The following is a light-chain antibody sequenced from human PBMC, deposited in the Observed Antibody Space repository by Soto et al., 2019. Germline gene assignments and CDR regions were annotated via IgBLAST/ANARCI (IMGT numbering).Light chain of an antibody. CDR2: EAS. CDR1: QSISRW. CDR3: QQYHTSPWT. J-gene: IGKJ1*01. V-gene: IGKV1-5*03. Sequence: DIQMAQSPSTLSASVGDSVAITCRASQSISRWSAWFQQKPGEAPKLLITEASNLEGGVPSRFSGSGYGTEFTLTISSLQPDDFATYSCQQYHTSPWTFGQGTKV.